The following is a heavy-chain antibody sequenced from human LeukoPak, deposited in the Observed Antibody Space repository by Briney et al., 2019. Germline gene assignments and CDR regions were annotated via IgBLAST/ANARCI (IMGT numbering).Heavy chain of an antibody. D-gene: IGHD2-21*02. CDR2: IIPIFGTA. J-gene: IGHJ3*02. CDR1: GGTFSSYA. V-gene: IGHV1-69*06. CDR3: ARASCGGDCSHTAKLPHDAFDI. Sequence: ASVKVSCKASGGTFSSYAISWVRQAPGQGLEWMGGIIPIFGTANYAQKFQGRVTITADKSTSTAYMELSSLRSEDTAVYYCARASCGGDCSHTAKLPHDAFDIWGQGTMVTVSS.